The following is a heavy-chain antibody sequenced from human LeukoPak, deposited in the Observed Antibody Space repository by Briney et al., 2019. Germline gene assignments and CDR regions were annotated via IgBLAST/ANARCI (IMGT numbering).Heavy chain of an antibody. J-gene: IGHJ4*02. CDR3: AKGSSSARPYYFDC. V-gene: IGHV3-23*01. CDR1: GFTFRNYA. D-gene: IGHD6-19*01. CDR2: ITSNGGDT. Sequence: PGGSLRLSCVASGFTFRNYAMSWVRQAPGKGLEWFSAITSNGGDTYHADSVKGRLTISRDNSKNTLYLQMNSLRAEDTALYYCAKGSSSARPYYFDCWGQGTLVTVSS.